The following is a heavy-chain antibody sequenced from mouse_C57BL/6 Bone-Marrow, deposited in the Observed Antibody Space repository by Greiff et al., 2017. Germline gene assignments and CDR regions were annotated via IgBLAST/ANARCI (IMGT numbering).Heavy chain of an antibody. V-gene: IGHV1-42*01. CDR1: GYSFTGYY. CDR2: INPSTGGT. CDR3: ARRGIETKDWFAY. Sequence: VQLQQSGPELVKPGASVKISCKASGYSFTGYYMNWVKPSPEKSLEWIGEINPSTGGTTYNQKFKAKATLTVEKSSSTAYMQLKSLTSEDSAVYYCARRGIETKDWFAYWGQGTLVTVSA. D-gene: IGHD2-5*01. J-gene: IGHJ3*01.